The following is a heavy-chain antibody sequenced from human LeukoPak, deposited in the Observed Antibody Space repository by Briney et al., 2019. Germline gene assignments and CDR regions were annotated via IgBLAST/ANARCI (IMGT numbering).Heavy chain of an antibody. CDR3: ARGARTGSGYYYYFDY. CDR1: GGTFSSYA. D-gene: IGHD3-22*01. V-gene: IGHV1-69*13. CDR2: IIPIFGTA. Sequence: SVKVSCKASGGTFSSYAISWVRQAPGQGLEWMGGIIPIFGTANYAQKFQGRVTITADESTSTAYMELSSLRSEDTAVYYCARGARTGSGYYYYFDYWGQGTLVTVSS. J-gene: IGHJ4*02.